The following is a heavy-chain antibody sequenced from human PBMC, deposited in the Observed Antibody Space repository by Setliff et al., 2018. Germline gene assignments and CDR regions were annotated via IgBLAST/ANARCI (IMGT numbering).Heavy chain of an antibody. Sequence: GGSLRLSCAASGFTFSSYWMSWIRQVPGKGLEWVANTKEDGSEKYYVDAVKGRFTISRDNAKNSLYLQMNSLRVEDTAVYYCARDVYDFRTGQADHWGQGTLVTVSS. CDR2: TKEDGSEK. V-gene: IGHV3-7*01. D-gene: IGHD3-3*01. J-gene: IGHJ5*02. CDR3: ARDVYDFRTGQADH. CDR1: GFTFSSYW.